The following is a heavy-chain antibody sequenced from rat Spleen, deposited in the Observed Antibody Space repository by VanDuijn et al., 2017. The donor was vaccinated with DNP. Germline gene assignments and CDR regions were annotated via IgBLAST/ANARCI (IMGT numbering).Heavy chain of an antibody. V-gene: IGHV5-20*01. Sequence: EVQLVESGGGLVQPGRSLKLSCVASGFSFSDYYMAWVRQAPTKGLEWVAYISYDGGITAYGDSVKGRFTISRDNAKSTLYLQMDSLRSEDTATYFCAKITTDYWGQGVMVTVSS. J-gene: IGHJ2*01. CDR3: AKITTDY. D-gene: IGHD1-10*01. CDR1: GFSFSDYY. CDR2: ISYDGGIT.